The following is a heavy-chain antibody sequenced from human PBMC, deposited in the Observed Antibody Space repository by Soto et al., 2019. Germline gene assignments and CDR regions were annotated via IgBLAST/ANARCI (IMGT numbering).Heavy chain of an antibody. CDR3: ARRYGVAFDI. D-gene: IGHD3-10*01. CDR1: GGSISSSSYY. CDR2: IYYAGGT. Sequence: PSETLSLTCTVSGGSISSSSYYWGWIRQPPGKGLEWIGSIYYAGGTYYNPSLKSRVTISIDTSKNQFSLKLTSVTAADTAVYYCARRYGVAFDIWGQGTMVTVSS. J-gene: IGHJ3*02. V-gene: IGHV4-39*01.